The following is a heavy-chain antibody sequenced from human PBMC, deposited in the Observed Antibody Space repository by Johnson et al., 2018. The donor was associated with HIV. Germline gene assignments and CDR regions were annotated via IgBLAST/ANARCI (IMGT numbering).Heavy chain of an antibody. CDR3: ARVPPWALGATGWLDAFDI. V-gene: IGHV3-66*01. CDR2: FYSGGFT. CDR1: GFTFTDHG. J-gene: IGHJ3*02. Sequence: EVQLVESGGDVVRPGGSLTLSCEVSGFTFTDHGMTWVRQAPGKGLERVSVFYSGGFTYYADSVTGRFTISRDNSKNTLYLQMNILRPEDTAVYYCARVPPWALGATGWLDAFDIWGQGTMVTVSS. D-gene: IGHD1-26*01.